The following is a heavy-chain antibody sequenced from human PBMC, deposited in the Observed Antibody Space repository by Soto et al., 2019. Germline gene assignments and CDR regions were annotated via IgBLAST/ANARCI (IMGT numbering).Heavy chain of an antibody. V-gene: IGHV4-31*03. D-gene: IGHD6-25*01. CDR1: GGSISSGSYY. CDR2: IYYSGST. Sequence: QVQLQESGPGLVKPSQTLSLTCTVSGGSISSGSYYWTWIRQQQGKGLEWIGYIYYSGSTYYNPCLKSGVTISVDTSMNQFSQKLSSVPAADTAGYYCARQRPEAHYFDYWGEGTLVTVSS. CDR3: ARQRPEAHYFDY. J-gene: IGHJ4*02.